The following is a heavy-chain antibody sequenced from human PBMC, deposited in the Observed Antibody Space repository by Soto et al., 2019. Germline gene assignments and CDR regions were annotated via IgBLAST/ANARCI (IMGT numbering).Heavy chain of an antibody. Sequence: QVQLVQSGPEVKKPGASVKVSCQASGYTFSSYGINWVRQAPGQGLEWMGWVNIYNDKTNYAQKFQGRVTMTTDTSTSTAYMELTSLRSDDTAVYYCARERGGYSYGDCWGQGTLVIVSS. CDR2: VNIYNDKT. J-gene: IGHJ4*02. CDR3: ARERGGYSYGDC. V-gene: IGHV1-18*01. D-gene: IGHD5-18*01. CDR1: GYTFSSYG.